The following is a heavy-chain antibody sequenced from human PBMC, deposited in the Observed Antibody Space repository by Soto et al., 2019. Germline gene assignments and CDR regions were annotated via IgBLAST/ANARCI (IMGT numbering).Heavy chain of an antibody. CDR3: ARDNPRIEYYYYGMDV. CDR1: GGTFSSYA. Sequence: SVKVSCKASGGTFSSYAISWVRQAPGQGLEWMGGIIPIFGTANYAQKFQGRVTITADKSTSTAYMELSSLRSEDTAVYYCARDNPRIEYYYYGMDVWGQGTTDTVSS. V-gene: IGHV1-69*06. J-gene: IGHJ6*02. CDR2: IIPIFGTA.